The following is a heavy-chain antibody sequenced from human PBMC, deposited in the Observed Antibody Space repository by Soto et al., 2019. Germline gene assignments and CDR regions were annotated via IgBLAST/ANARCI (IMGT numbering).Heavy chain of an antibody. Sequence: EVQLLESGGGLVQPGGSLRLSCAASGFTFSGFAMNWVRQPPGKGLEWGPSVDYTDRYTFYAASVKGRFPISRDNSKNMVYLELNSLRAVDSVVYYCAKRSGGFSEFDYWGQGTLVIVSS. D-gene: IGHD5-12*01. CDR2: VDYTDRYT. J-gene: IGHJ4*02. CDR1: GFTFSGFA. V-gene: IGHV3-23*01. CDR3: AKRSGGFSEFDY.